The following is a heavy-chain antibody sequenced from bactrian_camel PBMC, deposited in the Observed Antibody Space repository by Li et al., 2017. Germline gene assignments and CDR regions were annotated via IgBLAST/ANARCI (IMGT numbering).Heavy chain of an antibody. CDR3: RCGLWPWY. Sequence: HVQLVESGGGSVQAGGSLRLSCAASGDTSCNKVMSWYRQAPGKEREFVSRIDSDGSTRYADSVKGRFTISQDNAKNTVYLQMNSLNTEDTAMYYCRCGLWPWYWGRGTQVTVS. J-gene: IGHJ4*01. CDR1: GDTSCNKV. CDR2: IDSDGST. V-gene: IGHV3S53*01.